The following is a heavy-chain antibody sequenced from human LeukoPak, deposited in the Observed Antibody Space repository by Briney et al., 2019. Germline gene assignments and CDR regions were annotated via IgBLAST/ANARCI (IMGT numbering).Heavy chain of an antibody. D-gene: IGHD2-2*01. J-gene: IGHJ4*02. CDR2: ISGSGGST. CDR1: GFTFSSYA. Sequence: GGSLRLSCAASGFTFSSYAMSWVRQAPGKGLEWVSAISGSGGSTYYADSVKGRFTISRDNSKNTLYLQMNSLRAEDTAVYYCAKDSPIVVVPAAPADYFDYWGQGTLATVSS. V-gene: IGHV3-23*01. CDR3: AKDSPIVVVPAAPADYFDY.